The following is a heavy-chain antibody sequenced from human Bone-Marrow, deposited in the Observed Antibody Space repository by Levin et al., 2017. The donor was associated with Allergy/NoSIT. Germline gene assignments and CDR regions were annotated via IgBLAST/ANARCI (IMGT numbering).Heavy chain of an antibody. CDR1: GYSFISYD. CDR3: ARGLRTGPSLRFDS. J-gene: IGHJ5*01. D-gene: IGHD2-8*02. Sequence: PVASVKVSCKASGYSFISYDINWVRQATGQGLEWMGWMNTNTDYTASAPKFQGRVTMTANSSITTAYMELTSLTSEDTAVYYCARGLRTGPSLRFDSWGQGTQLIVSS. CDR2: MNTNTDYT. V-gene: IGHV1-8*01.